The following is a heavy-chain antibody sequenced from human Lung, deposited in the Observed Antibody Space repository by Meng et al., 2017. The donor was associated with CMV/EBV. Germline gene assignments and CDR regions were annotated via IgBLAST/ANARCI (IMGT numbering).Heavy chain of an antibody. CDR3: ARVSYGRSAAGIAKFLYYFDY. V-gene: IGHV1-2*02. CDR1: GYTFTGYY. Sequence: ASVKVSXKASGYTFTGYYMHWVRQAPGQGLEWMGWINPNSGGTNYAQKFQGRVTMTRDTSISTAYMELSRLRSDDTAVYYCARVSYGRSAAGIAKFLYYFDYWGQGTXVTVSS. J-gene: IGHJ4*02. D-gene: IGHD6-13*01. CDR2: INPNSGGT.